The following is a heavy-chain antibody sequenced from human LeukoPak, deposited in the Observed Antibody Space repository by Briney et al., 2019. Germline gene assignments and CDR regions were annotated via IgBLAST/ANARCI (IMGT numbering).Heavy chain of an antibody. V-gene: IGHV3-48*03. Sequence: GGSLRLSCAASGFTFSSYEMNWVRQAPGKGLEWVSYISSSGSTIYYADFVKGRFTISRDNAKNSLYLQMNSLRAEDTAVYYCARDLNREGMGIWGQGTMVTVSS. CDR2: ISSSGSTI. D-gene: IGHD3-10*01. CDR1: GFTFSSYE. J-gene: IGHJ3*02. CDR3: ARDLNREGMGI.